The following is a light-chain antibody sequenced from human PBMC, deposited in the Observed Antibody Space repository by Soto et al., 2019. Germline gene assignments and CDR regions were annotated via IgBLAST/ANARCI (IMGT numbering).Light chain of an antibody. CDR1: QSVNTY. J-gene: IGKJ3*01. V-gene: IGKV3-11*01. CDR2: AAS. Sequence: EIVLTQSPATLSLSPGERATLSCRASQSVNTYLAWYQQKPGQTTRLLLYAASNRAPAIPARLSGFGSGTDFTPTIISLEPEYCAVYEFMQRSNWPFTFGPGTKVDI. CDR3: MQRSNWPFT.